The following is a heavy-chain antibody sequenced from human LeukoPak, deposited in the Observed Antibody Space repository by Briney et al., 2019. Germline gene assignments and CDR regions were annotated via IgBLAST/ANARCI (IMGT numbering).Heavy chain of an antibody. CDR3: AKDIWYSTLDYMDV. J-gene: IGHJ6*03. V-gene: IGHV3-30-3*01. CDR1: GFTFSSYA. CDR2: ISYDGSNK. Sequence: PGGSLRLSCAASGFTFSSYAMHWVRQAPGKGLEWVAVISYDGSNKYYADSVKGRFTISRDNSKNTLYLQMNSLRAEDTAVYYCAKDIWYSTLDYMDVWGKGTTVTVSS. D-gene: IGHD6-13*01.